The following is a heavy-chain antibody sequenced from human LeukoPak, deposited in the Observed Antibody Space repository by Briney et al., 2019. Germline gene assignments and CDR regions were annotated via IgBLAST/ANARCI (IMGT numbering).Heavy chain of an antibody. V-gene: IGHV4-4*07. D-gene: IGHD6-13*01. CDR1: GGSISSYY. CDR3: AREAAAGDYYYYYMDV. CDR2: IYTSGGT. Sequence: SETLSLTCTVSGGSISSYYWSWIRQPAGKGLEWIGRIYTSGGTNYNPSLKSRVTMSVDTSKNQFSLKLSSVTAADTAVYYCAREAAAGDYYYYYMDVWGKGTTVTVSS. J-gene: IGHJ6*03.